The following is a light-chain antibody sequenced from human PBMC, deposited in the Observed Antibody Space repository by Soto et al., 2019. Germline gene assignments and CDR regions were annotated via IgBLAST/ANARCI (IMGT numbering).Light chain of an antibody. CDR2: TSS. Sequence: DIQMTPSPSSLSASVGDRVTITCRTRQPISEYLNWYQQKPGKAPSLLIYTSSNLQTGVPSRFSGSGSGTHFTLTINSLQPEDFATYYCQQSYNTPRTFGQGTKVDIK. CDR1: QPISEY. J-gene: IGKJ1*01. V-gene: IGKV1-39*01. CDR3: QQSYNTPRT.